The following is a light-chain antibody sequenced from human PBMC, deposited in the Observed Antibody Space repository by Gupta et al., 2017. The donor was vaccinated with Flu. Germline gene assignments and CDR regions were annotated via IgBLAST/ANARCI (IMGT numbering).Light chain of an antibody. J-gene: IGLJ1*01. Sequence: SYALSQPPSVSVSPGQTARITCAGDALPMQYAYWYQQTPGQAPVLVIYKDSERHSGIPERFSGSSSETTGTLTISGVQAEEEEDYYCHSAERSGTYHYVFGPGTKATVL. V-gene: IGLV3-25*02. CDR1: ALPMQY. CDR2: KDS. CDR3: HSAERSGTYHYV.